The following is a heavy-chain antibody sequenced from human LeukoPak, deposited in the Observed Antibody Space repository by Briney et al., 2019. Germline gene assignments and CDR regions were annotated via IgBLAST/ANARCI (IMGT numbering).Heavy chain of an antibody. J-gene: IGHJ4*02. V-gene: IGHV1-2*02. CDR2: INPNGGGT. CDR3: AREVNTMVRGVIGGYFDY. CDR1: GYTFTGYY. Sequence: GASVKVSCKASGYTFTGYYMHWVRQAPGQGPEWMGWINPNGGGTNYAQKFQGRVTMTRDTSISTAYMELSRLRSDDTAVYYCAREVNTMVRGVIGGYFDYWGQGTLVTVSS. D-gene: IGHD3-10*01.